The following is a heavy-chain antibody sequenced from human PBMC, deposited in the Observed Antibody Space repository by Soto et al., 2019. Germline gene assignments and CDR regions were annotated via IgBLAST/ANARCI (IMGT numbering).Heavy chain of an antibody. Sequence: SETLSLTCAVSGGYIGSGGYSWSWIRQPPGKGLEWIGYIYHRSTYYNPSLKSRVTISVDKSKNQFSLILNSVTAADTAIYYCARGDNWRLALWGQETLVTVSS. J-gene: IGHJ4*02. CDR2: IYHRST. D-gene: IGHD1-20*01. CDR3: ARGDNWRLAL. CDR1: GGYIGSGGYS. V-gene: IGHV4-30-2*01.